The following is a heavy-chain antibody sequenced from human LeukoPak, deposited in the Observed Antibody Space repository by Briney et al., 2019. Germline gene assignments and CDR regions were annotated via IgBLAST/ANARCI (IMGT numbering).Heavy chain of an antibody. D-gene: IGHD1-26*01. CDR1: GGSLISSSDL. V-gene: IGHV4-39*07. CDR3: AREDTYSGSYSGTNWFDP. CDR2: IYYSGST. J-gene: IGHJ5*02. Sequence: SETLSLTCTVSGGSLISSSDLWVWIRQPPGKGLEWIGGIYYSGSTYYNPSLKSRVTISVDTSKNQFSLKLSSVTAAEPAVYYCAREDTYSGSYSGTNWFDPWGQGTLVTVSS.